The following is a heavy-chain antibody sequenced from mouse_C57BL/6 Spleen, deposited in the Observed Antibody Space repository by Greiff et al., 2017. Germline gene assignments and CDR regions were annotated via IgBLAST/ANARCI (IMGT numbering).Heavy chain of an antibody. CDR3: TRLLLKSFDV. V-gene: IGHV14-4*01. J-gene: IGHJ1*03. D-gene: IGHD1-1*01. CDR2: FDPENGDT. Sequence: VQLQQSGAELVRPGASVKLSCTASGFNIKDDYMHWVKQRPEQGLEWIGWFDPENGDTEYASKFQGKATITADTSSNTAYLQLSSLTSEDTAVYYCTRLLLKSFDVWGTGTTVTVSS. CDR1: GFNIKDDY.